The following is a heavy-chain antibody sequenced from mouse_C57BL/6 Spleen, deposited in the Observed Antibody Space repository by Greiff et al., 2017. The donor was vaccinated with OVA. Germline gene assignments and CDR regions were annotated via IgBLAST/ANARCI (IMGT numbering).Heavy chain of an antibody. Sequence: VQLQQSGPELVKPGASVKISCKASGYAFSSSWMNWVKQRPGKGLEWIGRIYPGDGDTNYNGKFKGKATLTADKSSSTAYMQLSSLTSEDSAVYFCARLGDYDGWYFDVWGTGTTVTVSS. V-gene: IGHV1-82*01. J-gene: IGHJ1*03. CDR2: IYPGDGDT. CDR1: GYAFSSSW. D-gene: IGHD2-4*01. CDR3: ARLGDYDGWYFDV.